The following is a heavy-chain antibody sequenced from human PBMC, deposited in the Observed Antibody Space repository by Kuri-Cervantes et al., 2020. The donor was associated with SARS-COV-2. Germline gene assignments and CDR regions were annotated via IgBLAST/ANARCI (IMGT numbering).Heavy chain of an antibody. D-gene: IGHD3-22*01. CDR2: INHSGST. J-gene: IGHJ6*02. V-gene: IGHV4-34*01. Sequence: GSLRLSCAASGFTFSSYEMNWVRQPPGKGLEWIGEINHSGSTNYNPSLKSRVTISVDTSKNQFSLKLSSVTAADTAVYYCARGLRYDSSGYYYHRYGMDVWGQGTTVTVSS. CDR1: GFTFSSYE. CDR3: ARGLRYDSSGYYYHRYGMDV.